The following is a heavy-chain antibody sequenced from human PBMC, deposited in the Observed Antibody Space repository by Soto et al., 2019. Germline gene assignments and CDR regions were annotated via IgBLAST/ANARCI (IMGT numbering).Heavy chain of an antibody. CDR2: IIPIFGTA. D-gene: IGHD4-17*01. CDR1: GGTFSSYA. J-gene: IGHJ6*02. CDR3: ARGRYGDYPEYYYYGMDV. Sequence: ASVKVSCKASGGTFSSYAISWVRQAPGQGLEWMGGIIPIFGTANYAQKFQGRVTITADESTSTAYMELSSLRSEDTAVYYCARGRYGDYPEYYYYGMDVWGQGTTVTVSS. V-gene: IGHV1-69*13.